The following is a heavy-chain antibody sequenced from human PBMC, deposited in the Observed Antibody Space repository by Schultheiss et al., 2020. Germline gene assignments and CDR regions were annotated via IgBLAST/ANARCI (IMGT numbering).Heavy chain of an antibody. D-gene: IGHD6-19*01. CDR2: ISGSGGST. V-gene: IGHV3-23*01. Sequence: WGSLRLSCAASGFTFDDYAMHWVRQAPGKGLEWVSAISGSGGSTYYADSVKGRFTISRDNSKNTLYLQMNSLRAEDTAVYYCAKGDSSGWFFFDSWGQGTLVTVSS. CDR1: GFTFDDYA. CDR3: AKGDSSGWFFFDS. J-gene: IGHJ4*02.